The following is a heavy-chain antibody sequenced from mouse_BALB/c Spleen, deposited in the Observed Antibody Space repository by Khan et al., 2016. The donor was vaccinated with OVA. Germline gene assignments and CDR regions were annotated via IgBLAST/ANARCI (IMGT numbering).Heavy chain of an antibody. CDR3: ARPELSGSPAWFAY. Sequence: QVQLKQSGPGLVAPSQSLSITCTVSGFSLNSYGVSWVRQPPGKGLEWLGVIWGDGSTNYHSALISRLSISKDNSKSQVFLKVNSLQTDDTATYYGARPELSGSPAWFAYWGQGTLVTVSA. CDR2: IWGDGST. CDR1: GFSLNSYG. V-gene: IGHV2-3*01. D-gene: IGHD1-1*01. J-gene: IGHJ3*01.